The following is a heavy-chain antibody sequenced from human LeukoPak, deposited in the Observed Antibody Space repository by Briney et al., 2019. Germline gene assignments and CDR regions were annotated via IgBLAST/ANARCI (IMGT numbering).Heavy chain of an antibody. V-gene: IGHV4-34*01. CDR1: GDSFSDYY. D-gene: IGHD3-22*01. J-gene: IGHJ4*02. CDR2: INHSGGT. Sequence: PSETLSLTCAVYGDSFSDYYWSWVRQSPGEGLEWIGQINHSGGTTYRSSLKSRVIISVDTSKNQFSLRLSSVTAADTAVYYCARRPPTSYIDSSGYHRRDYGFYFDSWGQGTLVTVSS. CDR3: ARRPPTSYIDSSGYHRRDYGFYFDS.